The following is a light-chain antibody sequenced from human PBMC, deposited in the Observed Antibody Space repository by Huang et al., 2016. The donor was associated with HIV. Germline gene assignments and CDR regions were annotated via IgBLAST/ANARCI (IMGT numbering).Light chain of an antibody. CDR1: QSISTY. CDR2: GAS. V-gene: IGKV1-39*01. J-gene: IGKJ1*01. CDR3: QQSYNTPRT. Sequence: DRVTITYRASQSISTYLNWYQQKPGRAPNLLIYGASNLQSGIPSRFSGSGSESDFTLIINGLQPEDSATYYCQQSYNTPRTFGQGTKVEVK.